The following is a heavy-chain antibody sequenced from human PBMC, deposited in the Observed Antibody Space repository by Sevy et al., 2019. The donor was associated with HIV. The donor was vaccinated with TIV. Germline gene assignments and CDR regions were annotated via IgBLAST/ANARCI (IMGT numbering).Heavy chain of an antibody. D-gene: IGHD6-13*01. CDR2: ISGSGGST. CDR1: GFAFSSYA. CDR3: AKDGIAAPSDAFDI. V-gene: IGHV3-23*01. Sequence: GGSLRLSCAASGFAFSSYAMSWVGQAPGKGLESVSAISGSGGSTYYADSVKGRFTISRDNSKNTLYLQMNSLRAEDTAVYYCAKDGIAAPSDAFDIWGQGTMVTVSS. J-gene: IGHJ3*02.